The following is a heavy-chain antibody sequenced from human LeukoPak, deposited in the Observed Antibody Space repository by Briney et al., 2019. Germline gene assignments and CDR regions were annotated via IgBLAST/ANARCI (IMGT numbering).Heavy chain of an antibody. D-gene: IGHD1-26*01. Sequence: GSLRLSCDASGFTFSNYAMSWVRQAPGKGLEAPGKGLEWVSTISASGHATYYPDSVRGRFTISRDNSKSTLHLQMDSLRAEDSALYYCAKWPEGATPKFHHWGQGTLVTVSS. CDR2: ISASGHAT. CDR3: AKWPEGATPKFHH. CDR1: GFTFSNYA. V-gene: IGHV3-23*01. J-gene: IGHJ4*02.